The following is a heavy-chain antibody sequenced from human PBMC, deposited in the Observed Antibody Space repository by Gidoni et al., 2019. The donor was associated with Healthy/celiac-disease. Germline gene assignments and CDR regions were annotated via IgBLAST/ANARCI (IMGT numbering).Heavy chain of an antibody. D-gene: IGHD3-22*01. CDR2: IYYSGST. CDR3: ARRSSGYYYPGGWFDP. V-gene: IGHV4-39*01. Sequence: QLQLQESGPGLVKPSETLSLTCTVSGGPISSSSYFWGWIRQPPGKGREWVGSIYYSGSTFYDPSLKSRVTISVDTSKNQFSLKLSSVTAADTAVYYCARRSSGYYYPGGWFDPWGQGTLVTVSS. J-gene: IGHJ5*02. CDR1: GGPISSSSYF.